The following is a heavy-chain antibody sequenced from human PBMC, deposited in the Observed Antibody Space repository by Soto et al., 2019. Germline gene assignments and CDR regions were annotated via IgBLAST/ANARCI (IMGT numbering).Heavy chain of an antibody. D-gene: IGHD3-3*01. CDR1: CGSFSGHY. CDR3: ARVSGANYDFWSGYSGFAYYGMDV. CDR2: INHSGST. V-gene: IGHV4-34*01. J-gene: IGHJ6*02. Sequence: PSETLSLTCAVYCGSFSGHYWSWIRQPPGKGLEWIGEINHSGSTNYNPSLKSRVTISVDSFKKQFSLKLSSVTAADTAVYYCARVSGANYDFWSGYSGFAYYGMDVWGQGTTVTVSS.